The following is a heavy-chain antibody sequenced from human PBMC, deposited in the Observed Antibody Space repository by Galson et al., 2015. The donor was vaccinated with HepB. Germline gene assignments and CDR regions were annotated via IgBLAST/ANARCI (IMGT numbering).Heavy chain of an antibody. D-gene: IGHD5-12*01. Sequence: CAISGDSVSSNSAAWNWIRQSPSRGLEWLGRAYYRSKWYNDYAVSVKSRITINPDTSKNQFSLQLNSVTPEDTAVYYCTRGGYTGHGGMDVCGQGTAVTVSS. CDR2: AYYRSKWYN. CDR1: GDSVSSNSAA. CDR3: TRGGYTGHGGMDV. J-gene: IGHJ6*02. V-gene: IGHV6-1*01.